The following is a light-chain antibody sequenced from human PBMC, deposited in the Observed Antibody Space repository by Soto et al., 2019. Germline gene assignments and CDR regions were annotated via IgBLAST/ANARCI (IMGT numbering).Light chain of an antibody. CDR1: QSIINW. V-gene: IGKV1-5*01. J-gene: IGKJ1*01. CDR2: DAS. Sequence: DIHMTQSPSSLSASVGDRVTITCRASQSIINWLAWYQQRPGKAPNLLIYDASSLESGVPSRFSGSGSGTDFTLTISSLQPDDFATYYCQQYNSYSRTFGQGTKVDI. CDR3: QQYNSYSRT.